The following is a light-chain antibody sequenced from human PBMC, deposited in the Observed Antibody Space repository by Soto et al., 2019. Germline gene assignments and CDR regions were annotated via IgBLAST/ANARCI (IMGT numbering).Light chain of an antibody. CDR3: QQRSNWPRGT. CDR1: QSVSSS. CDR2: DAS. Sequence: EIVLTQSPATLSLSPGERATLSCRASQSVSSSLAWYQHKPGQAPSLLIFDASNRATGIPARFSGSGSGTDFTLTISSLEPEDFAVYYCQQRSNWPRGTFGQGTKLEIK. V-gene: IGKV3-11*01. J-gene: IGKJ2*02.